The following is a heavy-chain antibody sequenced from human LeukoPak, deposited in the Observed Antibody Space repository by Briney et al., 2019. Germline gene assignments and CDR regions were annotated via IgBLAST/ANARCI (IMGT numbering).Heavy chain of an antibody. J-gene: IGHJ4*02. V-gene: IGHV3-21*05. Sequence: GGSLRLSCAASESSFSSYTMNWVGKAPGKGQKWDSFISSSSSYIYYADSVKGRFTISRDNAKNALYLRMNSLRVEDTAVYYCARDGRCGGDCYASWGQGTLVTVSS. CDR1: ESSFSSYT. D-gene: IGHD2-21*02. CDR2: ISSSSSYI. CDR3: ARDGRCGGDCYAS.